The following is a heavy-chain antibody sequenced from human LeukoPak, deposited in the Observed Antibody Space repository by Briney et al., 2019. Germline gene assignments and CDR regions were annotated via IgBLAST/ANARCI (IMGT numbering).Heavy chain of an antibody. CDR2: ISSSSSYI. CDR3: ARAGSGSYYASPDY. J-gene: IGHJ4*02. CDR1: GFTFSSYA. Sequence: PGGSLRLSCAASGFTFSSYAMSWVRQAPGNGLEWVSSISSSSSYIYYADSVKGRFTISRDNAKNSLYLQMNSLRAEDTAVYYCARAGSGSYYASPDYWGQGTLVTVSS. D-gene: IGHD1-26*01. V-gene: IGHV3-21*01.